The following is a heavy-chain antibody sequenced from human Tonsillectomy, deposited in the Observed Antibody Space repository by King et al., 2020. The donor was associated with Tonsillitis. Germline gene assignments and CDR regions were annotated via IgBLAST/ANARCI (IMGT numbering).Heavy chain of an antibody. CDR2: ISSSSSTI. J-gene: IGHJ6*02. D-gene: IGHD6-13*01. V-gene: IGHV3-48*02. Sequence: EVQLVESGGGLVQPGGSLRLSCVASGFTFSGYSMNWVRQATGKGLEWVSYISSSSSTIKYADSVKGRFTISRDNAKNSLYLQMNSLRDEDTAVYYCATPGDSSSWYGMGVWGQGTTVTVSS. CDR1: GFTFSGYS. CDR3: ATPGDSSSWYGMGV.